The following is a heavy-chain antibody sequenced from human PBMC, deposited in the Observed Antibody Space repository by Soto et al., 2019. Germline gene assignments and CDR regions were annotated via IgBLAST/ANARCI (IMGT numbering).Heavy chain of an antibody. V-gene: IGHV5-51*01. CDR3: ARNPTTVTTRVDYYYGMDV. D-gene: IGHD4-17*01. CDR2: IYPGDSDT. J-gene: IGHJ6*02. CDR1: GYSFTSYW. Sequence: GESLKISCKGSGYSFTSYWIGWVRQMPGKGLEWMGIIYPGDSDTRYSPSFQGQVTISADKSISTAYLQWSSLKASDTAMYYCARNPTTVTTRVDYYYGMDVWGQGTTVTV.